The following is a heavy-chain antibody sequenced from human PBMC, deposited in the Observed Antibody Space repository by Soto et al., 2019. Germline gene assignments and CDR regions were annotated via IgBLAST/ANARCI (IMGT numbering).Heavy chain of an antibody. CDR1: GYSFTIYW. J-gene: IGHJ6*02. V-gene: IGHV5-51*01. CDR3: ALYGRRVYYDNSDDYYYVMDG. Sequence: GESLKISCKGSGYSFTIYWIGWVRQMPGKGLEWMGNIYPGDSDTRYSPSFQGQVTISAVKSISTAYLQWSSLQASDTAMYYCALYGRRVYYDNSDDYYYVMDGGGQGTTVTGS. CDR2: IYPGDSDT. D-gene: IGHD3-22*01.